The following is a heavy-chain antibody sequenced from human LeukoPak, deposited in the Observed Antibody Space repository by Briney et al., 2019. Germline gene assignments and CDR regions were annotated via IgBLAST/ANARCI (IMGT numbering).Heavy chain of an antibody. V-gene: IGHV4-34*01. CDR2: INHSGST. CDR1: GGSFSGYY. J-gene: IGHJ4*02. CDR3: ASPAGGNSAY. D-gene: IGHD4-23*01. Sequence: SETLSLTCAVYGGSFSGYYWSWIRQPPGKGLEWIGEINHSGSTNYNPSLKSRVTISVDTSKNQFPLKLSSVTAADTAVYYCASPAGGNSAYWGQGTLVTVSS.